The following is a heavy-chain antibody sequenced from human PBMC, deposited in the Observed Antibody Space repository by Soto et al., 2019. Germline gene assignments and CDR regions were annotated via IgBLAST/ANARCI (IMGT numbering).Heavy chain of an antibody. CDR2: INDSGST. CDR1: GGSFSGYY. CDR3: ARDCLMTTDAFDF. Sequence: SETLSLTCAVYGGSFSGYYWSWIRQPPGKGLEWIGEINDSGSTNYNPSLKSRVTISVDTSKNQFSLKLSPVTTADTAVYYCARDCLMTTDAFDFWGQGTMVTVSS. V-gene: IGHV4-34*01. D-gene: IGHD4-4*01. J-gene: IGHJ3*01.